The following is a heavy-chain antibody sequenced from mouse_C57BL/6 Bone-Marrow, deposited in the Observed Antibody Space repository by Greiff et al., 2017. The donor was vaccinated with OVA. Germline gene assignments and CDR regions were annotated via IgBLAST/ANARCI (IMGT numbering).Heavy chain of an antibody. CDR1: GYAFSSSW. V-gene: IGHV1-82*01. J-gene: IGHJ2*01. Sequence: QVHVKQSGPELVKPGASVKISCKASGYAFSSSWMNWVKQRPGKGLEWIGRIYPGDGDTNYNGKFKGKATLTADKSSSTAYMQLSILTSEDSAVYFCARRKGFYSNFYYFDYWGQGTTLTVSS. CDR3: ARRKGFYSNFYYFDY. D-gene: IGHD2-5*01. CDR2: IYPGDGDT.